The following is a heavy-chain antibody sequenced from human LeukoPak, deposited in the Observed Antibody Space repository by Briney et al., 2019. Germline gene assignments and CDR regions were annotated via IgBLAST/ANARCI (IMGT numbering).Heavy chain of an antibody. Sequence: ASVKVSCKASGGTFNTDAISWVRQAPGQGLEWMGWISAYNGNTNYAQKLQGRVTMTTDTSTSTAYMELRSLRSDDTAVYYCARDRRGSGSYSDYWGQGTLVTVSS. CDR2: ISAYNGNT. J-gene: IGHJ4*02. CDR3: ARDRRGSGSYSDY. D-gene: IGHD1-26*01. CDR1: GGTFNTDA. V-gene: IGHV1-18*01.